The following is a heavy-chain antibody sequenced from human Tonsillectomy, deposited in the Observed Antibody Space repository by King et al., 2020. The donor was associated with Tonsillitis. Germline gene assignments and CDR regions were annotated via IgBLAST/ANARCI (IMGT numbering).Heavy chain of an antibody. D-gene: IGHD3-10*01. V-gene: IGHV4-30-2*01. J-gene: IGHJ3*01. CDR3: ARNRGRDYFGPSGAFDL. CDR1: GGSFASGDFS. CDR2: IFHNGGT. Sequence: PLQESGSGLVKPSQTLSLTCAVSGGSFASGDFSWNWIRQPPGKGLEWIGYIFHNGGTYYNPSLESRVTISVDRSKSQFSLRLSSVTAADTAVYFCARNRGRDYFGPSGAFDLWGQGTKVTVSS.